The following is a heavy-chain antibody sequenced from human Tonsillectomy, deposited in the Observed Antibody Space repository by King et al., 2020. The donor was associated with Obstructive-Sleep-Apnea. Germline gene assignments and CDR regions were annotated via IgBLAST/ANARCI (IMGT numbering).Heavy chain of an antibody. V-gene: IGHV5-10-1*03. CDR3: ARRYNWNFGSHPRNNKTNAFDY. Sequence: VQLVESGAEVKKPGESLRISCKGSGYSFTSYWISWVRQMPGKGLEWMGRIDPSDSYTNYSPSFQGHVTISADKSISTAYLQWSSLKASDTAMYYCARRYNWNFGSHPRNNKTNAFDYWGQGTLVTVSS. J-gene: IGHJ4*02. D-gene: IGHD1-7*01. CDR1: GYSFTSYW. CDR2: IDPSDSYT.